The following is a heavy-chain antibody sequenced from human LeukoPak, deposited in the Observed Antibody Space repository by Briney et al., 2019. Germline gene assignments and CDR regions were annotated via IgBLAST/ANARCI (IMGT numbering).Heavy chain of an antibody. V-gene: IGHV3-74*01. J-gene: IGHJ4*02. Sequence: GGSLRLSCAASGFTFSSYWMHWVRQAPGKGLVWVSRINSDGSSTSYADSVKGRFTISRDNAKNTLYLQMNSLRAEDTAVYYCARKSPISGIGRAALDWGQGTLVTVSS. CDR1: GFTFSSYW. D-gene: IGHD3-9*01. CDR2: INSDGSST. CDR3: ARKSPISGIGRAALD.